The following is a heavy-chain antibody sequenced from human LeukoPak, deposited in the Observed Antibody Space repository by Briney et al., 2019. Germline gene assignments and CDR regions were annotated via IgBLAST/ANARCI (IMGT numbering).Heavy chain of an antibody. Sequence: AGGSLRLSCAASGFTVSSHYMSWVRQAPGKGLEWVSVIYSGGSTCYADSVKGRFTISRDNSKNTLYLQMNSLRAEDTAVYYCARAYGDYVSHYYYYMDVWGKGTTVTVSS. V-gene: IGHV3-53*01. CDR1: GFTVSSHY. CDR3: ARAYGDYVSHYYYYMDV. CDR2: IYSGGST. D-gene: IGHD4-17*01. J-gene: IGHJ6*03.